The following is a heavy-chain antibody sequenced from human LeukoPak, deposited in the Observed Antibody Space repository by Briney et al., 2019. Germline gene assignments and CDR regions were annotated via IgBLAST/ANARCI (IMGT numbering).Heavy chain of an antibody. V-gene: IGHV3-74*01. CDR1: GFTFSYHW. CDR3: ARGPGSSGGAYVGDY. CDR2: IDGGGSST. D-gene: IGHD3-22*01. Sequence: GGSLRLSCTASGFTFSYHWMHWVRQVPGKGLVWISRIDGGGSSTSYADSVKGRFSISRDNSKSTLYLQMSSLRAEDTAVYYCARGPGSSGGAYVGDYWGHGTLVTVSS. J-gene: IGHJ4*01.